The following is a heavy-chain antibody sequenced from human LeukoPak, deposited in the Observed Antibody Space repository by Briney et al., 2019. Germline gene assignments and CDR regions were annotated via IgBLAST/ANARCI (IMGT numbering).Heavy chain of an antibody. Sequence: SETLSLTCTVSGGSISSYYWSWIRQPPRKGLEWIGYIYYSGSTNYNPSLKRRVTISVDTSKNQFSLKLSSVTAADTAVYYCARNGVSPGDYWGQGTLVTVSS. CDR1: GGSISSYY. CDR2: IYYSGST. V-gene: IGHV4-59*08. J-gene: IGHJ4*02. D-gene: IGHD2-8*01. CDR3: ARNGVSPGDY.